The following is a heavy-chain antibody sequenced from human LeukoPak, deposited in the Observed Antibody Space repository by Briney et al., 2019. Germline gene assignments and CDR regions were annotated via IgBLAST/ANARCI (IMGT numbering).Heavy chain of an antibody. CDR1: GGSFSGYY. D-gene: IGHD3-9*01. CDR2: INHSGST. CDR3: ARGPKTGYYYYYYYYMDV. V-gene: IGHV4-34*01. Sequence: SETLSLTCAVYGGSFSGYYWSWIRQPPGKGLEWIGEINHSGSTNYNPSLKSRVTISVDTSKNQFSLKLSSVTAADTAVYYCARGPKTGYYYYYYYYMDVWGKGTTVTVSS. J-gene: IGHJ6*03.